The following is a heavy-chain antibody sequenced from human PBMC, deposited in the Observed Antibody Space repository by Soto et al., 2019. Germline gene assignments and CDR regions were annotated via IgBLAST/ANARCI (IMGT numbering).Heavy chain of an antibody. D-gene: IGHD2-2*01. CDR2: IYPGDSDT. CDR1: GYSFTSYW. Sequence: GESLKISCKGSGYSFTSYWIGWVRQMPVKGLEWMGIIYPGDSDTRYSPSFQGQVTISADKSISTAYLQWSSLKASDTAMYYCARLSRYCSSTSCPERDYYYGMDVWGHGTTVTVSS. CDR3: ARLSRYCSSTSCPERDYYYGMDV. V-gene: IGHV5-51*01. J-gene: IGHJ6*02.